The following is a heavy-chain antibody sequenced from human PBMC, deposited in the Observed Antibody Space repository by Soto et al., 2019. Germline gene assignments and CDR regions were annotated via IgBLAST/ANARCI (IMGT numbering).Heavy chain of an antibody. D-gene: IGHD2-15*01. CDR3: ARDTCSGGSCLASRYYYYGMDV. Sequence: GGSLRLSCAASGFTFSSYGMHWVRQAPGKGLEWVAVIWYDGSNKYYADSVKGRFTISRDNSKNTLYLQMNSLRAEDTAVYYCARDTCSGGSCLASRYYYYGMDVWGQGTTVTVSS. V-gene: IGHV3-33*01. J-gene: IGHJ6*02. CDR1: GFTFSSYG. CDR2: IWYDGSNK.